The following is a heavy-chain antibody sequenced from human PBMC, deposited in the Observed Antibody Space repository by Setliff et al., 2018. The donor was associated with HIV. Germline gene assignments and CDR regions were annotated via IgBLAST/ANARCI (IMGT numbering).Heavy chain of an antibody. Sequence: SETLSLTCTVSGGSISSSSSYWGWIRQSPGKGLEWIGFIYYNVNNNYNPSLKSRVSISVDTSKNQFSLRLSSVTAADTAVYYCTRGGSMTTLTTWGQGTLVTVSS. J-gene: IGHJ4*02. D-gene: IGHD4-4*01. CDR3: TRGGSMTTLTT. V-gene: IGHV4-61*01. CDR2: IYYNVNN. CDR1: GGSISSSSSY.